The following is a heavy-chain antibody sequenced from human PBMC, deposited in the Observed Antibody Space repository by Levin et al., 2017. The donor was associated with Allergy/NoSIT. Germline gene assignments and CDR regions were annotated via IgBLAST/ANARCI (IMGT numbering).Heavy chain of an antibody. Sequence: PGGSLRLSCAASGFTLSSYWMHWVRQAPGKGLVWVSRINNDGSSTTYADSVKGRFTISRDNAKNTLYLQMNSLRAEDTAVYYCARVGSHDSRGVTRFDYWGQGILVTVSS. CDR1: GFTLSSYW. J-gene: IGHJ4*02. CDR3: ARVGSHDSRGVTRFDY. CDR2: INNDGSST. D-gene: IGHD3-22*01. V-gene: IGHV3-74*01.